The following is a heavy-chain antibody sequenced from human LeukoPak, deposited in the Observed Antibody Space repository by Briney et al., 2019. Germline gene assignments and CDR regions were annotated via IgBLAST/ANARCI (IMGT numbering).Heavy chain of an antibody. J-gene: IGHJ3*02. CDR2: IYNTGST. CDR1: GGSISSYY. Sequence: SETLSLTCTVSGGSISSYYWSWIRQPPGKGLEWFGCIYNTGSTNYNPSLKSRVTRSVDTSKNQLSLKLTSVTAADTAVYYCARHDPIISMIVGERAFDIWGQGTMVTVSS. CDR3: ARHDPIISMIVGERAFDI. D-gene: IGHD3-22*01. V-gene: IGHV4-59*08.